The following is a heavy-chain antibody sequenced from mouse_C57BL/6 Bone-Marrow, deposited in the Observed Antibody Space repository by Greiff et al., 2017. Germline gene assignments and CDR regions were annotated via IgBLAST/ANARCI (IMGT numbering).Heavy chain of an antibody. CDR2: ISSGGDYI. J-gene: IGHJ4*01. CDR3: TRDYATGDYYAMDY. D-gene: IGHD2-4*01. Sequence: EVKLVESGEGLVKPGGSLKLSCAASRFTFSSYAMSWVRQTPEKRLEWVAYISSGGDYIYYADTVKGRFTISRDNARNTLYLQMSSLKSEDTAMYYCTRDYATGDYYAMDYWGQGTSVTVAS. CDR1: RFTFSSYA. V-gene: IGHV5-9-1*02.